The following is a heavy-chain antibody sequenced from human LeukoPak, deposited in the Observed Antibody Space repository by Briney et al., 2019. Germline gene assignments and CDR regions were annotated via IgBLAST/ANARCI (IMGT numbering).Heavy chain of an antibody. CDR1: GFTFSSYS. J-gene: IGHJ4*02. Sequence: PGGSLRLSCAASGFTFSSYSMNWVRQAPGKGLEWVSSTSSSSSYIYYADSVKGRFTISRDNAKNSLYLQMNSLRAEDTAVYYCARGFQYYYGSGSYWGQGTLVTVSS. CDR3: ARGFQYYYGSGSY. V-gene: IGHV3-21*01. D-gene: IGHD3-10*01. CDR2: TSSSSSYI.